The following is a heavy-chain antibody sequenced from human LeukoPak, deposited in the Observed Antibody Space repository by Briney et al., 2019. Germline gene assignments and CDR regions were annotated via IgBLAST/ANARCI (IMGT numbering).Heavy chain of an antibody. D-gene: IGHD2-21*01. CDR2: ISAYNGNT. CDR3: ARLIYCGGDCYCFDY. J-gene: IGHJ4*02. CDR1: GYTFTSYG. Sequence: ASVKVSCKASGYTFTSYGISWARQAPGQGLEWMGWISAYNGNTNYAQKLQGRVTMTTDTSTSTAYMELRSLRSDDTAVYYCARLIYCGGDCYCFDYWGQGTLVTVSS. V-gene: IGHV1-18*01.